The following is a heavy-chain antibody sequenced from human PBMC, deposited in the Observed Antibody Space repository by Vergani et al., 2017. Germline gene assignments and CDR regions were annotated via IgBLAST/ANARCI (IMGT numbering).Heavy chain of an antibody. D-gene: IGHD4-17*01. CDR2: ISSSSSYI. J-gene: IGHJ4*02. V-gene: IGHV3-21*01. Sequence: EVQLVESGGGLVQPGGSLRLSCAASGFTFSSYSMNWVRQAPGKGLEWVSSISSSSSYIYYADSVKGRFTISRDNAKNSLYLQMNSLRAEDTAVYYCARDLYGDYVEDFDYWGQGTLVTVSS. CDR1: GFTFSSYS. CDR3: ARDLYGDYVEDFDY.